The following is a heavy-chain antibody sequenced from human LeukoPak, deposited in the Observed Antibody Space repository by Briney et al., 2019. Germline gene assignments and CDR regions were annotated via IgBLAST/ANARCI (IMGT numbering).Heavy chain of an antibody. Sequence: GALRLSCAASGFTFSSYWMSWVRQAPWKGREWVANIKQDGSEKYYVDSVKGRFTISRDNAKNSLYLQMNSLRAEDTALYYCARVGRYDILAAYYYYGMDVCGQGTTVTVSS. V-gene: IGHV3-7*01. CDR2: IKQDGSEK. CDR3: ARVGRYDILAAYYYYGMDV. D-gene: IGHD3-9*01. CDR1: GFTFSSYW. J-gene: IGHJ6*02.